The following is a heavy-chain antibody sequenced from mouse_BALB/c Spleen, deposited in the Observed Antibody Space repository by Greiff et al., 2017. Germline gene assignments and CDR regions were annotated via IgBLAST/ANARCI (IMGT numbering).Heavy chain of an antibody. D-gene: IGHD2-12*01. CDR3: TRSGVNYAMDY. V-gene: IGHV1-9*01. CDR1: GYTFSSYW. CDR2: ILPGSGST. J-gene: IGHJ4*01. Sequence: VQLVESGAELMKPGASVKISCKATGYTFSSYWIEWVKQRPGHGLEWIGEILPGSGSTNYNEKFKGKATFTADTSSNTAYMQLSSLTSEDSAVYYCTRSGVNYAMDYWGQGTSVTVSS.